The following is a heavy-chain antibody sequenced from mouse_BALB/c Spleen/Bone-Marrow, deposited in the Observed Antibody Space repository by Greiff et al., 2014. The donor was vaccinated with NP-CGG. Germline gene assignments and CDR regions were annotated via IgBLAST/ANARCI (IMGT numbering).Heavy chain of an antibody. Sequence: EVQLQQSGPGLVKPGASVKMSCKASGYTFTSYVMHWVKQKPGQGLEWIGYINPYNDGTKYNEKFKGMATLTSDRSSSTAYMELSSLTSEDSAVYYCAKGANYRYDFDYWGQGTTLTVSS. V-gene: IGHV1-14*01. CDR1: GYTFTSYV. CDR3: AKGANYRYDFDY. CDR2: INPYNDGT. D-gene: IGHD2-14*01. J-gene: IGHJ2*01.